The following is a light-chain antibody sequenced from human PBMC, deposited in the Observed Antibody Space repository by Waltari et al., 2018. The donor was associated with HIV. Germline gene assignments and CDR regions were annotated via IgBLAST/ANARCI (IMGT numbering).Light chain of an antibody. CDR3: LQSDNWPYS. V-gene: IGKV3-15*01. J-gene: IGKJ2*03. Sequence: EIVMTQSPVTLSVSPGERAALSCRASQSVSTTLAWYQQKPGQAPRLLIYGASTRATGVSASFSGSGSGTDFTLTISSVQSEDFAVYYCLQSDNWPYSFGQGTKLEIK. CDR1: QSVSTT. CDR2: GAS.